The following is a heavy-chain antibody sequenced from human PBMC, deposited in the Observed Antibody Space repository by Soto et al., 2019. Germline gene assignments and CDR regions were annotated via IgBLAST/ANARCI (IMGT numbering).Heavy chain of an antibody. Sequence: SQTLSLTCAISGDSVSSNSAPWNWIRQSPSRGLEWLGRTYYRSKWYNDYAVSVKSRITINPDTSKNQFSLQLNSVTPEDTAVYYCARDGELAYCGGDCPYFNYWGQGTLVTVSS. CDR1: GDSVSSNSAP. CDR2: TYYRSKWYN. V-gene: IGHV6-1*01. CDR3: ARDGELAYCGGDCPYFNY. D-gene: IGHD2-21*01. J-gene: IGHJ4*01.